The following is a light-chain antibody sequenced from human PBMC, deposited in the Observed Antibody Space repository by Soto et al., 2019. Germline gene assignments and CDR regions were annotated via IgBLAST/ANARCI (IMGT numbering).Light chain of an antibody. Sequence: ELVLTQSPGILSLSPGERATLSCRARQTVHSNYLAWYQQRPGQAPRLLVYGASRTASGIPDSVSGSGSGTDVTLTISRLEPEDLGVLYCEHYGASPHTFGQGTKVEIK. CDR2: GAS. CDR1: QTVHSNY. V-gene: IGKV3-20*01. J-gene: IGKJ1*01. CDR3: EHYGASPHT.